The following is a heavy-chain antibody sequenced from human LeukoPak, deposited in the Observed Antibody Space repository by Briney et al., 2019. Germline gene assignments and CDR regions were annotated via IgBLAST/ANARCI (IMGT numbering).Heavy chain of an antibody. CDR3: AASLHYYDSSGYSHDY. Sequence: GGSLRLSCAASGFTFDDYAMHWVRQATGKGLEWVSGISWNSGSIGYADSVKGRFTISRDNAKNSLYLQMNSLRAEDTALYYCAASLHYYDSSGYSHDYWGQGTLVTVSS. CDR2: ISWNSGSI. D-gene: IGHD3-22*01. J-gene: IGHJ4*02. CDR1: GFTFDDYA. V-gene: IGHV3-9*01.